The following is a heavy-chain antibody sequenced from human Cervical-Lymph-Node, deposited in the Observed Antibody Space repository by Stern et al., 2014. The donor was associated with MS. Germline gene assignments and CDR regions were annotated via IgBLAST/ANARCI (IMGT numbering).Heavy chain of an antibody. CDR1: GGSISSAEYY. CDR3: SRDADAYSLVFGY. D-gene: IGHD5-24*01. CDR2: IHNSGTT. V-gene: IGHV4-30-4*01. J-gene: IGHJ4*02. Sequence: QVQLQESGPGLVKPSQTLSLTCAVTGGSISSAEYYWSWIRQSPGKGLEWMGYIHNSGTTYYTPSLKSRVTISVDTSKNQFSLKVRSVTAADTAVYYCSRDADAYSLVFGYWGRGTLVTVSS.